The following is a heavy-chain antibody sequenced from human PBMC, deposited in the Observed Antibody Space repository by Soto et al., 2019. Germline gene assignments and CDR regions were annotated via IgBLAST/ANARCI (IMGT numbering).Heavy chain of an antibody. CDR1: GVTFSSYA. CDR2: IIPIFGTA. D-gene: IGHD2-2*02. J-gene: IGHJ6*02. CDR3: ARVQGYCSSTSCYTGMDV. V-gene: IGHV1-69*13. Sequence: GASVKVSCKASGVTFSSYAISWVRQAPGQGLEWMGGIIPIFGTANYAQKFQGRVTITADESTSTAYMELSSLRSEDTAVYYCARVQGYCSSTSCYTGMDVWGQGTTVTVSS.